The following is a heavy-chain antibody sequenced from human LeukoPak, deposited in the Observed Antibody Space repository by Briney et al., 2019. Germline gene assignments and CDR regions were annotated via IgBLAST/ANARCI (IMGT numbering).Heavy chain of an antibody. D-gene: IGHD6-19*01. Sequence: GESLKISCKGSGXSFSSYWVGWVRQMPGKGLEWMGIINPGDSDTRYSPSLQGQVTVSVDKSITTAYLQWSSLKASDTAMYYCARHRYSRGWLGTDYWGQGTLVTVSS. CDR2: INPGDSDT. V-gene: IGHV5-51*01. CDR3: ARHRYSRGWLGTDY. J-gene: IGHJ4*02. CDR1: GXSFSSYW.